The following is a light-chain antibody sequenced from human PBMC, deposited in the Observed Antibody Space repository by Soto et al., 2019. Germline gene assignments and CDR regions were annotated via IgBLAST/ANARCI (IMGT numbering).Light chain of an antibody. CDR1: QSVSSN. CDR2: GAS. J-gene: IGKJ1*01. Sequence: EIVMTQSPATLSVSPGERATLSCRASQSVSSNLAWYQQKPGQAPRLLIYGASTRATGIPARFSGSGSGTEFTLTISSLQSEDFAVDYCHQYNNWTFGQGTKVEIK. CDR3: HQYNNWT. V-gene: IGKV3-15*01.